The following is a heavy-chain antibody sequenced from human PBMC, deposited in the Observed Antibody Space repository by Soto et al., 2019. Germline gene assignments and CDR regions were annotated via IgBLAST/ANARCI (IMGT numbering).Heavy chain of an antibody. Sequence: ASVKVSCKASGYTFPSYGISWVRQAPGQGLEWMGWISAYNGNTNYAQKLQGRVTMTTDTSTSTAYMELRSLRSDDTAVYYCARDSVEEYYDYIWGSYRLHDYFDYWGQGTLVTVSS. CDR1: GYTFPSYG. V-gene: IGHV1-18*01. CDR2: ISAYNGNT. CDR3: ARDSVEEYYDYIWGSYRLHDYFDY. J-gene: IGHJ4*02. D-gene: IGHD3-16*02.